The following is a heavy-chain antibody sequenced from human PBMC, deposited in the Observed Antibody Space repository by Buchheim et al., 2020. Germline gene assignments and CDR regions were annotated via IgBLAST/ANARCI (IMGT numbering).Heavy chain of an antibody. D-gene: IGHD3-16*02. J-gene: IGHJ6*02. CDR1: GYTFTSYD. CDR2: MNPNSGNT. CDR3: ARVIRLGELSFLEIYYYYGMDV. V-gene: IGHV1-8*01. Sequence: QVQLVQSGAEVKKPGASVKVSCKASGYTFTSYDINWVRQATGQGLEWMGWMNPNSGNTGYAQKFQGRVTMTRNTSISTSSMELSSLRSEETAVYYYARVIRLGELSFLEIYYYYGMDVWGQGTT.